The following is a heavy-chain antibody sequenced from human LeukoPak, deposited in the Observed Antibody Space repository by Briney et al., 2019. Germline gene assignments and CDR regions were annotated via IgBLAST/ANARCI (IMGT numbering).Heavy chain of an antibody. CDR2: MNPNSGNT. Sequence: GASVKVSCKASGYTFTSYDINWVRQATGQGLEWTGWMNPNSGNTGYAQKFQGRVTMTRNTSISTAYMELSSLRSEDTAVYYCARDRYYYGSGSYESWFDPWGQGTLVTVSS. CDR3: ARDRYYYGSGSYESWFDP. V-gene: IGHV1-8*01. J-gene: IGHJ5*02. CDR1: GYTFTSYD. D-gene: IGHD3-10*01.